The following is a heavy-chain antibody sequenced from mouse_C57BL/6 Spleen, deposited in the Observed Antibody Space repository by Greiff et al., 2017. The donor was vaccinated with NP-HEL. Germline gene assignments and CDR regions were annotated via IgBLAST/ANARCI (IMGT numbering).Heavy chain of an antibody. D-gene: IGHD3-1*01. CDR3: ARGASIRGYFDY. Sequence: EVKLVESGGGLVKPGGSLKLSCAASGFTFSSYAMSWVRQTPEKRLEWVATISDGGSYTYYPDNVKGRFTISRDNAKNNLYLQMSHLKSEDTAMYYCARGASIRGYFDYWGQGTTLTVSS. J-gene: IGHJ2*01. CDR1: GFTFSSYA. V-gene: IGHV5-4*03. CDR2: ISDGGSYT.